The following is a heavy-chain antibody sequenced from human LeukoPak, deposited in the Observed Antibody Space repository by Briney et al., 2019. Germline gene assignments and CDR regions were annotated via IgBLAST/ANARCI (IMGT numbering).Heavy chain of an antibody. CDR3: ARGVDYAHAFDI. CDR2: IYYSGSP. Sequence: SENLSLNCTVAAGSISSSSYYWGWIRQPPGKGVGWIGSIYYSGSPYYNPSLKSRVTISVDTSKNQFSLKLSSVTAADTAVYYCARGVDYAHAFDIWGQGTMVTVSS. J-gene: IGHJ3*02. CDR1: AGSISSSSYY. V-gene: IGHV4-39*01. D-gene: IGHD4-17*01.